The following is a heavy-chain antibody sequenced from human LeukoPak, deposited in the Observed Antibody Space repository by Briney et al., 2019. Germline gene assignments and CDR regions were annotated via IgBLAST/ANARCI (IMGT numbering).Heavy chain of an antibody. J-gene: IGHJ4*02. CDR3: ARVGATVTTEPFFDY. CDR2: IYYSGST. Sequence: SETLSLTCTVSGGSISSYYWSWIRQPPGKGLEWIGYIYYSGSTNYNPSLKSRVTISVDTSKNQFSLKLSSVTAADTAVYYCARVGATVTTEPFFDYWGQGTLVTVSS. D-gene: IGHD4-17*01. CDR1: GGSISSYY. V-gene: IGHV4-59*01.